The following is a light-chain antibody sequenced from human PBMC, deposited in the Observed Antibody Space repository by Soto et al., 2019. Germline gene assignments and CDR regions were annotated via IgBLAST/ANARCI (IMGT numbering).Light chain of an antibody. CDR1: QSIANY. CDR2: AAS. J-gene: IGKJ1*01. CDR3: QQSYNTPWT. V-gene: IGKV1-39*01. Sequence: DIQMTRSPSSLSASVGDRVTITCRASQSIANYLSWYQQIPGKAPKLLIFAASTLRSGVSSRFSGSGSGTDFTLTISSLQPEDFATYYCQQSYNTPWTFGQGTKVEIK.